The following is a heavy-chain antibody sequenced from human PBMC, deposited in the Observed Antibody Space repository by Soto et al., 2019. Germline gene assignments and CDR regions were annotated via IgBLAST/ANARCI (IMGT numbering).Heavy chain of an antibody. CDR1: GVTVGNNY. V-gene: IGHV3-66*01. D-gene: IGHD4-17*01. CDR3: ARNVPVTALGY. J-gene: IGHJ4*02. Sequence: EVRLVESGGGLVQPGGSLTLSGAASGVTVGNNYMSWVRQAPGKGLEWVSVTYSGGETRYADSVKGRFTMSRDSTKNAVYLQMDSLRAEDTAVYFCARNVPVTALGYWGQGSLVTVSS. CDR2: TYSGGET.